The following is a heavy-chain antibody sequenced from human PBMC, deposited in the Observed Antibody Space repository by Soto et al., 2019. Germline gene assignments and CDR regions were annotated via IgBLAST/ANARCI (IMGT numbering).Heavy chain of an antibody. CDR1: GGSFSGFY. J-gene: IGHJ6*02. V-gene: IGHV4-34*01. CDR2: INHSGST. D-gene: IGHD2-2*01. CDR3: ARVGDIVVVPAAGYGMDV. Sequence: SETLSLTXAVYGGSFSGFYWSWIRQPPGKGLEWIGEINHSGSTNYNPSLKSRVTISVDTSKNQFSLKPSSVTAADTAVYYCARVGDIVVVPAAGYGMDVWGQGTTVTVSS.